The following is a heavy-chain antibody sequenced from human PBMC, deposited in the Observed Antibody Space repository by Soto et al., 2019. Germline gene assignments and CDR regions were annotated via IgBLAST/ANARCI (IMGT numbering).Heavy chain of an antibody. Sequence: QVQLVQSGAEVKKPGASVKVSCKASGYTFTSYYMHWVRQAPGQGLELMGIINPSGGSTSYAQKFQGRVTMTRDTSTSTVYMELGSLRSEDTAVYYCAREMVRGVSHRTHWFDPWGQGTLVTVAS. CDR3: AREMVRGVSHRTHWFDP. V-gene: IGHV1-46*03. D-gene: IGHD3-10*01. J-gene: IGHJ5*02. CDR2: INPSGGST. CDR1: GYTFTSYY.